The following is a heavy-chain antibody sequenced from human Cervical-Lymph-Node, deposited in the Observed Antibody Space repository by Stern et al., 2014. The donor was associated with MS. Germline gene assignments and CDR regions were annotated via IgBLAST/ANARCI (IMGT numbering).Heavy chain of an antibody. V-gene: IGHV4-59*01. Sequence: VQLLESGPGLVKPSETLSLTCTVSGGSISGYDFSWIRQPPGKGLDWIGHIYYSGSTNYIPSLKSRVSISIDTPKNQFSLKLSSVTAADTAVYYCARSRDAYSPLDYWGQGALVTVSS. CDR2: IYYSGST. J-gene: IGHJ4*02. CDR1: GGSISGYD. D-gene: IGHD5-24*01. CDR3: ARSRDAYSPLDY.